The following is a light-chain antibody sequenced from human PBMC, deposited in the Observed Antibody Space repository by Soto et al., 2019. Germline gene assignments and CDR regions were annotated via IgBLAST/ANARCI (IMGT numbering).Light chain of an antibody. V-gene: IGKV3-20*01. CDR3: QQYGTSAPIT. Sequence: EIVLTQSPGTLSLSPGERATLSCRASQSVSSNYLAWYQQKPGQAPSLLIYDASSRATGIPDRFSGSGSGKDFTLTISRLEPEDFGMYYCQQYGTSAPITFGQGTRVEIE. J-gene: IGKJ5*01. CDR2: DAS. CDR1: QSVSSNY.